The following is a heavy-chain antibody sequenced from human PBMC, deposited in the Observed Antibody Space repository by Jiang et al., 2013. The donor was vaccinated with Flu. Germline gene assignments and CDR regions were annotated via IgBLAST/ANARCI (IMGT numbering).Heavy chain of an antibody. V-gene: IGHV3-74*03. CDR1: GFTFRSHW. D-gene: IGHD3-10*01. J-gene: IGHJ4*02. CDR2: INSDGFST. Sequence: VQLVESGGGLVQPGESLRLSCAASGFTFRSHWMHWVRQVPGKGLVWLSRINSDGFSTTYAGSVKGRFTVSRDNAENTLYLQMNNLRVEDTAIYYCAKDVSNFEYGSGSGAFDYWGQGTLVTVSS. CDR3: AKDVSNFEYGSGSGAFDY.